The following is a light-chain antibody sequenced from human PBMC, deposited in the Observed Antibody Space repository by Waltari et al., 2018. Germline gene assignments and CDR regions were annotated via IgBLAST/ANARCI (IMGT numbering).Light chain of an antibody. J-gene: IGLJ2*01. Sequence: QSVLTQPPSVSAAPGQKVTISCSGRTSTIGNNYVSWYQQLPGTAPKLLIYDNTKRPSGIPDRFSGSKSGTSATLGITGLQTGDEADYYCGTWDSSLSAVVFGGGTKLTVL. CDR1: TSTIGNNY. CDR2: DNT. CDR3: GTWDSSLSAVV. V-gene: IGLV1-51*01.